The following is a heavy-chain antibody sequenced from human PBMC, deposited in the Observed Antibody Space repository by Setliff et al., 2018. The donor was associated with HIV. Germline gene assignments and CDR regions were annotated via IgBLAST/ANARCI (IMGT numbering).Heavy chain of an antibody. CDR3: ARAPSWGGYYP. Sequence: SETLSLTCTVSGGSLSSYYWSWIRQPPVKGLEWIGYIYYSGGTDYNPSLKSRVTISVDTSKNQFSLKLRSVTAADTAVYYCARAPSWGGYYPWGQGTLVTVSS. CDR1: GGSLSSYY. V-gene: IGHV4-59*01. CDR2: IYYSGGT. D-gene: IGHD3-16*01. J-gene: IGHJ5*02.